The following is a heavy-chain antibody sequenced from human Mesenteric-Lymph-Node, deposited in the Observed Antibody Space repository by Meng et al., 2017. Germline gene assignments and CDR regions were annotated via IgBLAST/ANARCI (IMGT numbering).Heavy chain of an antibody. V-gene: IGHV3-21*01. CDR3: ARDGTIAVAGPYYFDY. D-gene: IGHD6-19*01. Sequence: GESLKISCAASGFTFSSYSMNWVRQAPGKGLEWVSSISSSSSYIYYADSVKGRFTISRDNAKNSLYLQMNSLRAEDTAVYYCARDGTIAVAGPYYFDYWGQGTLVTVSS. J-gene: IGHJ4*02. CDR2: ISSSSSYI. CDR1: GFTFSSYS.